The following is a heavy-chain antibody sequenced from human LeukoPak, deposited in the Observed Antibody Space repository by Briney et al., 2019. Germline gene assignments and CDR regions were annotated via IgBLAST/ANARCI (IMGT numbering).Heavy chain of an antibody. CDR3: AKKLGSSGYYTADAFDV. V-gene: IGHV3-23*01. CDR1: GFTFSTYG. Sequence: GGSLRLSCAASGFTFSTYGMTWVRQAPGKGLEWVSEISGSADYTYYAESVKGRFTISRDNSKDTLYLQMNSPRAEDTALYYCAKKLGSSGYYTADAFDVWGQGAMVTASS. D-gene: IGHD3-3*01. J-gene: IGHJ3*01. CDR2: ISGSADYT.